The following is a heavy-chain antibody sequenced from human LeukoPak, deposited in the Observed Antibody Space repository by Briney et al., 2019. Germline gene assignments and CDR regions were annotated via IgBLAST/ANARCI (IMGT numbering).Heavy chain of an antibody. Sequence: ASVKVSCKASGYTFTTHDLTWVRQATGQGLEWMGWMNPGNGDTAYAQKFQGRVTMTRDTSMSTAYMELNNLGSEDTAIYDCARGLGDYNTDCCTVSGYWGQGTPVTVSS. J-gene: IGHJ4*02. CDR2: MNPGNGDT. V-gene: IGHV1-8*02. CDR1: GYTFTTHD. CDR3: ARGLGDYNTDCCTVSGY. D-gene: IGHD3-16*01.